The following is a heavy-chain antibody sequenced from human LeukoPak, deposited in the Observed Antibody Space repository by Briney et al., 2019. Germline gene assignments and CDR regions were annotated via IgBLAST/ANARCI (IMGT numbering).Heavy chain of an antibody. CDR2: ITGNGGSA. CDR3: TKDPNGDYIGAFDP. D-gene: IGHD4-17*01. J-gene: IGHJ5*02. CDR1: GLIFSNYA. Sequence: GGSLRLSCAGPGLIFSNYAMTWARQAPGKGLEWVSSITGNGGSAVYTDSVKGRFTTSRDNSKNTLYLQMNSLRAEDTALYYCTKDPNGDYIGAFDPWGQGTLVTVSS. V-gene: IGHV3-23*01.